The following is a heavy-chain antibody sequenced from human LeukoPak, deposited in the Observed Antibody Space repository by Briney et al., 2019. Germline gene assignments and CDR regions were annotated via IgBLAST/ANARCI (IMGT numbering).Heavy chain of an antibody. CDR3: ARDSNSCFDY. D-gene: IGHD6-13*01. V-gene: IGHV3-48*04. CDR2: ISSSSSTI. Sequence: GGSPRLSCAASGFTFSSYSMNWVRQAPGKGLEWVSYISSSSSTINYADSVKGRFTISRDNAKNSLYLQMNSLRAEDTAVYYCARDSNSCFDYWGQGTLVTVSS. CDR1: GFTFSSYS. J-gene: IGHJ4*02.